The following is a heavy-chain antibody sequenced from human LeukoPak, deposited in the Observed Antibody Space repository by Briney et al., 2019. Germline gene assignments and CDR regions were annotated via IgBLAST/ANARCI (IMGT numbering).Heavy chain of an antibody. J-gene: IGHJ4*02. D-gene: IGHD2-8*01. CDR3: ARSRAHCTNGVCYSGYLDY. CDR1: GYTFTGYY. Sequence: ASVKVSCKASGYTFTGYYMHWVRQAPGQGLEWMGRINPNSGGTNYAQKFQGRVTMTRDTSISTAYMELSRLRSDDTAVYYCARSRAHCTNGVCYSGYLDYWGQGTLVTVSS. V-gene: IGHV1-2*06. CDR2: INPNSGGT.